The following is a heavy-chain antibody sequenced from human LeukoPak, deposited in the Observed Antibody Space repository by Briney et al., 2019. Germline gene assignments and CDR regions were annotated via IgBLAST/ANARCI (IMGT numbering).Heavy chain of an antibody. D-gene: IGHD5-18*01. CDR2: IYDSGTI. CDR3: AKTRGYIYGFDY. Sequence: GGSLRLSCAASGFTVSTNYMSWVRQAPGKGLEWVSIIYDSGTIHYADSVKGRFTISRDNSKDTLFLQMNSLRAEDTAVYYCAKTRGYIYGFDYWGQGTLVTVSS. CDR1: GFTVSTNY. J-gene: IGHJ4*02. V-gene: IGHV3-53*01.